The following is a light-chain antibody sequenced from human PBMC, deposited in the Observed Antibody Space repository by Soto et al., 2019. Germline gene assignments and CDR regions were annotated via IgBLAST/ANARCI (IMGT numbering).Light chain of an antibody. CDR2: DVS. CDR3: NSYTRSTTWV. V-gene: IGLV2-14*03. CDR1: SSDVGGYNS. Sequence: QSALTQPASVSGSPGQSITISCTGSSSDVGGYNSVSWYQQHPGKAPKLMIYDVSNRPSGVSNRFSGSKSGNTVSLIVSGLQAEDEAYYYCNSYTRSTTWVFGGGTKLTVL. J-gene: IGLJ3*02.